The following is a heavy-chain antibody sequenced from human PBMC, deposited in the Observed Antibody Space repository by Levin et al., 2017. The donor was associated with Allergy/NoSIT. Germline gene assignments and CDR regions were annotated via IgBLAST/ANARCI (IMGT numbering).Heavy chain of an antibody. CDR2: IYSSGSA. CDR3: ARAEVGSEH. D-gene: IGHD3-10*01. V-gene: IGHV4-61*02. J-gene: IGHJ4*02. CDR1: GGSISSGSYY. Sequence: LRLSCKVSGGSISSGSYYWSWIRQPAATGLEWIGRIYSSGSANSNPSLKSRVTISVDTSKNQFSLKLSSVTAADTAVYYCARAEVGSEHWGQGTLVTVSS.